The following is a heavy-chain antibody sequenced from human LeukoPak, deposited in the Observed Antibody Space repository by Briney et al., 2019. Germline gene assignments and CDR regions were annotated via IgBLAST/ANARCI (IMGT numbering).Heavy chain of an antibody. Sequence: GGSLRLPCAASGFTFSSYAMSWVRQAPGKGLEWVSAISGSGGSTYYADSVKGRFTISRDNSKNTLYLQMNSLRAEDTAVYYCAKYDYGGNPNEYYFDYWGQGTLVTVSS. J-gene: IGHJ4*02. CDR1: GFTFSSYA. CDR2: ISGSGGST. CDR3: AKYDYGGNPNEYYFDY. D-gene: IGHD4-23*01. V-gene: IGHV3-23*01.